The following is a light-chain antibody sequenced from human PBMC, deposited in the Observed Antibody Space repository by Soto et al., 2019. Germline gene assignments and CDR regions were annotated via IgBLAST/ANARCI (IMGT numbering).Light chain of an antibody. J-gene: IGKJ1*01. CDR3: MQALQTPRT. Sequence: DTGMTQSPLSLPVTPGEPASISCRSSQSLLHSNGYNYLDWYLQKPGQSPQLVIYLGSNRASGVPDRFSGSGSGTDFRLKISRVEAEDVGVYYCMQALQTPRTCGQGTKVDIK. V-gene: IGKV2-28*01. CDR1: QSLLHSNGYNY. CDR2: LGS.